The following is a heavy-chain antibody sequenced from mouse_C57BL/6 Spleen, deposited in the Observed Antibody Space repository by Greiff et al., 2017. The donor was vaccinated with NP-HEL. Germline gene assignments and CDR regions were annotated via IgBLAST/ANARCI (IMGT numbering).Heavy chain of an antibody. CDR3: TTLGIQRRFAY. J-gene: IGHJ3*01. CDR1: GFNIKDDY. CDR2: IDPENGDT. Sequence: VQLQQSGAELVRPGASVKLSCTASGFNIKDDYMHWVKQRPEQGLEWIGWIDPENGDTEYASKFQGKATITADTSSNTAYLQLSSLTSEDTAVYYCTTLGIQRRFAYWGKGTLVTVSA. V-gene: IGHV14-4*01.